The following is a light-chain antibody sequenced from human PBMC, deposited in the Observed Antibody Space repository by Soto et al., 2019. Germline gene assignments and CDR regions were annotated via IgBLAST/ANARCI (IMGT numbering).Light chain of an antibody. V-gene: IGKV3-11*01. CDR2: DAS. CDR1: QSVSSY. J-gene: IGKJ5*01. CDR3: QQRSIWS. Sequence: EIVLTQSPATLSLSPGERATLSCRASQSVSSYLAWYQQKPGQAPRLLINDASNRATGIPARFSGSGSGTDFTLTISSLEPADFAFYYCQQRSIWSFGQGTRLEIK.